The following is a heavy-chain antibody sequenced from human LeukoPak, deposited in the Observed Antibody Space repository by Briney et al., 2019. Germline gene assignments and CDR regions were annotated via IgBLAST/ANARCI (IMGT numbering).Heavy chain of an antibody. CDR2: ISSSSSYT. CDR3: ARTPRYCSGGSCFDC. V-gene: IGHV3-11*06. Sequence: GGSLRLSCAASGFTFSDYYMSWIRQAPGKGLEWVSYISSSSSYTNYADSVKGRFTISRDNAKNSLYLQMNSLRAEDTAVYYCARTPRYCSGGSCFDCWGQGTLVTVSS. J-gene: IGHJ4*02. CDR1: GFTFSDYY. D-gene: IGHD2-15*01.